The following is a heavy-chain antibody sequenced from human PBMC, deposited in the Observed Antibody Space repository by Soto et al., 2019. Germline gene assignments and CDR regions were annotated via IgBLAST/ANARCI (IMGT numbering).Heavy chain of an antibody. CDR1: RGSLSTPCYS. J-gene: IGHJ6*02. V-gene: IGHV4-30-2*01. CDR2: VYHNGNA. Sequence: LXLTCTVSRGSLSTPCYSWSWILQPPGKAPEWIGYVYHNGNAYPKPSLKSRVTISLDGAKNQFSLKMTSVTAADTGLYYCAATPYYYYGLDVWGQGTTVTVSS. D-gene: IGHD3-10*01. CDR3: AATPYYYYGLDV.